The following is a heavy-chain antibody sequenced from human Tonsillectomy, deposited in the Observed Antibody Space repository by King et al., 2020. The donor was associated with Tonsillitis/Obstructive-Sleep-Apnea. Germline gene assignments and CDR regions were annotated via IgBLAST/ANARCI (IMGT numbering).Heavy chain of an antibody. CDR1: GFSLSTSGVG. CDR3: AHSGGIAAREEYFDS. CDR2: IYWDDDK. D-gene: IGHD6-25*01. J-gene: IGHJ4*02. Sequence: ITLKESGPTLVKPTQTLTLTCTFSGFSLSTSGVGVGWICQPPGKALEWLALIYWDDDKRYSPSLKSRLTITKDTSKNQVVLTMTNMDPVDTATYYCAHSGGIAAREEYFDSWGQGTLVTVSS. V-gene: IGHV2-5*02.